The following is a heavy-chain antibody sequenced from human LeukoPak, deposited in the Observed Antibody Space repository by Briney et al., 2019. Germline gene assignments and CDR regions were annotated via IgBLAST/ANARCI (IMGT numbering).Heavy chain of an antibody. CDR1: GFTVSSSY. Sequence: GGSLRLSCAASGFTVSSSYMSWVRQAPGKGLEWVSVIYAGGTTYYPDSVRGRFTISRDNSKNTLYLQMDSLRSEDTAVYYCATNGYSGTYNRYFDSWGQGTLVTVSS. CDR2: IYAGGTT. V-gene: IGHV3-53*05. CDR3: ATNGYSGTYNRYFDS. D-gene: IGHD1-26*01. J-gene: IGHJ4*02.